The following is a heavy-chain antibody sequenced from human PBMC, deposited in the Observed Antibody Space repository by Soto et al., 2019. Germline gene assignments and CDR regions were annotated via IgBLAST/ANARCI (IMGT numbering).Heavy chain of an antibody. V-gene: IGHV1-18*01. D-gene: IGHD2-15*01. CDR2: ISTYNGDT. CDR1: GYTFSTSG. CDR3: ARAGAAPYYYYGMDV. J-gene: IGHJ6*02. Sequence: QVQLVQSGAEVRKPGASVKVSCKASGYTFSTSGMSWLRQAPGQGLEWMGWISTYNGDTNDAPKFQDRVPMTSDTSTSTVYMELRSLRSDDTAVYYGARAGAAPYYYYGMDVWGQGTRVTVSS.